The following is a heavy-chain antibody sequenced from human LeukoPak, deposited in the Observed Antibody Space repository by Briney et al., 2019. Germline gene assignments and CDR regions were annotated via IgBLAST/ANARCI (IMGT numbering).Heavy chain of an antibody. D-gene: IGHD3-10*01. Sequence: ASVKVSCKASGGTFSSYAISWVRQAPGQGLEWMGGIIPIFGTANYAQKFQGRVTITADGSTSTAYMELSSLRSEDTAVYYCARGYDSGSYPDDAFDIWGQGTMVTVSS. CDR2: IIPIFGTA. J-gene: IGHJ3*02. CDR1: GGTFSSYA. CDR3: ARGYDSGSYPDDAFDI. V-gene: IGHV1-69*13.